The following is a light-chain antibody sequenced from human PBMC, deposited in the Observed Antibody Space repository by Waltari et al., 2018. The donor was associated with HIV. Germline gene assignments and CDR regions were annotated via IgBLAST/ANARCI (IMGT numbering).Light chain of an antibody. Sequence: SYELTQPPSVSVSPGHTATITCSVDALPKQYASWYQQKSGQAPVLVIYEDSKRPAGIPERFSGSSSETMATLTISGAQVEDEADYDCYSTDSSGNHKVFGGGTKLTVL. CDR3: YSTDSSGNHKV. CDR2: EDS. CDR1: ALPKQY. J-gene: IGLJ2*01. V-gene: IGLV3-10*01.